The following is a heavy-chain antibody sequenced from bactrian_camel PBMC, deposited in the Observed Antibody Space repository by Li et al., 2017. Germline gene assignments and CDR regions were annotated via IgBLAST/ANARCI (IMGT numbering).Heavy chain of an antibody. D-gene: IGHD7*01. V-gene: IGHV3S1*01. CDR1: GYTQRNRC. CDR2: LHTSDSTA. Sequence: HVQLVESGGGSVLAGGSLNLSCLGSGYTQRNRCMAWFRQIEGKAREGVAGLHTSDSTALYVESVKGRFTISMDNAKNTLYLQMNSLKTEDTAMYYCAADGGFGQVADIPAQCDAGMDYMGKGTQVTVS. J-gene: IGHJ7*01.